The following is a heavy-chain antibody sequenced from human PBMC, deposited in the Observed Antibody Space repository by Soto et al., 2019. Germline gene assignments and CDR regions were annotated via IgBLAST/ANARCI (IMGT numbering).Heavy chain of an antibody. D-gene: IGHD3-16*02. CDR2: IKSKTDGGTT. V-gene: IGHV3-15*01. CDR3: TTDSEVYDYIWGSYRSRGLFDY. J-gene: IGHJ4*02. CDR1: GFTFSNAW. Sequence: GGSLRLSCAASGFTFSNAWMSWVRQAPGKGLEWVGRIKSKTDGGTTDYAAPVKGRFTISRDDSKNTLYLQMNSLKTEDTAVYYCTTDSEVYDYIWGSYRSRGLFDYWGQGTLVTVSS.